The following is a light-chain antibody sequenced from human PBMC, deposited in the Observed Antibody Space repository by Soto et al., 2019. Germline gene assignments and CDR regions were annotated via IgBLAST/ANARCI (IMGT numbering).Light chain of an antibody. CDR3: QRGYRSPPHT. V-gene: IGKV1-39*01. J-gene: IGKJ4*01. Sequence: DIQMTQSPSSLSASVGDRVTITCRASQSISSYLNWYQQKPGKAPKLLIYAASSLQSGVPSRFSGSGSGTDVTLTISSLQPEDFATDYCQRGYRSPPHTVGGGTRVDIK. CDR1: QSISSY. CDR2: AAS.